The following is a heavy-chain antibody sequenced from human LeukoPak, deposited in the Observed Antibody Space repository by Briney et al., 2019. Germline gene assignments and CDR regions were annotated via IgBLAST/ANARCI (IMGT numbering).Heavy chain of an antibody. CDR2: IKQDGREK. J-gene: IGHJ4*02. D-gene: IGHD3-3*01. CDR1: GFTFSSYW. CDR3: ARMDYDFWSGYKNFDY. V-gene: IGHV3-7*01. Sequence: GGSLRLSCAASGFTFSSYWMSWVRQAPGKGLEWVANIKQDGREKYYVDSVKGRFTISRDNAKNSLCLQMNSLRAEDTAVYYCARMDYDFWSGYKNFDYWGQGTLVTVSS.